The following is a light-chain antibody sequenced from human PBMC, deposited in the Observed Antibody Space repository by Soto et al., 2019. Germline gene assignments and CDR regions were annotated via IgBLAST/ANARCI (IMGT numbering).Light chain of an antibody. V-gene: IGKV3-15*01. CDR2: CAS. CDR3: QQYTNWPLT. CDR1: QSVSSN. Sequence: VMTQSPASLSVSLGDRATLSCRASQSVSSNFAWYQHKPGQAPRLLIYCASTRSTAIPAWFSGSGSGTEFTLTSCSLQSEDVAVYSCQQYTNWPLTFGGGTKVDIK. J-gene: IGKJ4*01.